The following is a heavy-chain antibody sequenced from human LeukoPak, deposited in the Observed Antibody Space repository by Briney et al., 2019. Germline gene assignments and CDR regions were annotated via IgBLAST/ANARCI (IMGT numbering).Heavy chain of an antibody. Sequence: GGSLRLSCAASGFTFSNYGMHWVRQAPGKGLEWVAVIPYDGSNKYYADSVKGRFAISRDNSKNTLYLQMNSLRAEDTAVYYCAKAYGYCTTTSCSHGEFDYWGQGTLVTASS. CDR3: AKAYGYCTTTSCSHGEFDY. D-gene: IGHD2-2*01. CDR1: GFTFSNYG. CDR2: IPYDGSNK. V-gene: IGHV3-30*18. J-gene: IGHJ4*02.